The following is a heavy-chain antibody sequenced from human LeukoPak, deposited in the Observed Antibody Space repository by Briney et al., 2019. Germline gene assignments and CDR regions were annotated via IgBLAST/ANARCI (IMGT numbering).Heavy chain of an antibody. J-gene: IGHJ2*01. D-gene: IGHD4-17*01. CDR2: ISWNGGNI. CDR3: AKSKGFATALHWYFDL. Sequence: GGSLRLSCAASGFTFDDYAMHWVRQAPGKGLEWVSGISWNGGNIGYADSVKGRFTISRDNAKNSLYLQMNSLRPEDTALYYCAKSKGFATALHWYFDLWGRGTLVTVSS. CDR1: GFTFDDYA. V-gene: IGHV3-9*01.